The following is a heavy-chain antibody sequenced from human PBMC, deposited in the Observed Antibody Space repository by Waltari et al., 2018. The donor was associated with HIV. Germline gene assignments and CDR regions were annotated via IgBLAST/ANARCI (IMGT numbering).Heavy chain of an antibody. J-gene: IGHJ4*02. Sequence: EVQLVESGGGLIQPGGSLRASCAAYGFTVRSHYMAGVGQAPGKGLEWVSVIYSGGSTYYADSVKGRFTISRNNSKNTLYLQMNSLRAEDTAVYYCARTPVAAAAAGYYFDYWGQGTLVTVSS. CDR2: IYSGGST. CDR3: ARTPVAAAAAGYYFDY. CDR1: GFTVRSHY. V-gene: IGHV3-53*01. D-gene: IGHD6-13*01.